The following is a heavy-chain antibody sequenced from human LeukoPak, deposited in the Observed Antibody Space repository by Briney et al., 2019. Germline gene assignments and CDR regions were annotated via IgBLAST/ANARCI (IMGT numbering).Heavy chain of an antibody. V-gene: IGHV3-48*02. CDR2: ISGSSGTI. D-gene: IGHD1-7*01. J-gene: IGHJ4*02. CDR3: ARVANSNYYFDC. CDR1: GFTLSSYN. Sequence: GGSLRLSCTASGFTLSSYNMNWVRQTPGKGMEWLSYISGSSGTIYYADSVKGRFTISRDNAKNSLDLQMNSLRDEDTALYYCARVANSNYYFDCWGQGTLVTVSS.